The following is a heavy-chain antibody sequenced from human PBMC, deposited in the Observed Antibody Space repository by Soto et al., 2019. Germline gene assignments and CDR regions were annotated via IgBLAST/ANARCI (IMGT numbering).Heavy chain of an antibody. V-gene: IGHV3-11*01. Sequence: QVQLVESGGGLVKPGGSLRLSCAASGFTFSDYYMSWIHQAPGKGLEWVSYINTSGSTIFYADSVKGRFTISRDNAKNSLYLQMNSLRAEDTAVYYCASGLVAAQPSYWGQGTLVTVSS. CDR3: ASGLVAAQPSY. CDR1: GFTFSDYY. CDR2: INTSGSTI. J-gene: IGHJ4*02. D-gene: IGHD6-6*01.